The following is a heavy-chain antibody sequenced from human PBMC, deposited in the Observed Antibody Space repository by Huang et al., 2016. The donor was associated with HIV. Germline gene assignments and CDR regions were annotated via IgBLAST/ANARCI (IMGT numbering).Heavy chain of an antibody. D-gene: IGHD3-22*01. J-gene: IGHJ4*02. Sequence: QVQLVQSGAEMKKPGAAVKVSCKASGYRFTKFGVSWVRQAPGQGLEWVGRISTHNGITHYAQKFQGRVTLTTDTSTTTVYMELRSLGSDDTAVYYRARAPLDYHDMRSIAYWGRGTLVTVSS. CDR2: ISTHNGIT. V-gene: IGHV1-18*04. CDR1: GYRFTKFG. CDR3: ARAPLDYHDMRSIAY.